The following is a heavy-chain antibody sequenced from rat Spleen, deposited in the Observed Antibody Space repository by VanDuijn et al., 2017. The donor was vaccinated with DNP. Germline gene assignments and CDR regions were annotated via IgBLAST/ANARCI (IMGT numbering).Heavy chain of an antibody. CDR3: ARPDY. J-gene: IGHJ2*01. CDR2: ISYDGGST. Sequence: EVQLVESGGGLVQPGRSMKLSCAASGFSFSDFDMAWVRQAPKKGLEWVATISYDGGSTYYRDSVKGRFTISRDNAKSTLYLQMDSLRSEDTATYYCARPDYWGQGVMVTVSS. CDR1: GFSFSDFD. V-gene: IGHV5-7*01.